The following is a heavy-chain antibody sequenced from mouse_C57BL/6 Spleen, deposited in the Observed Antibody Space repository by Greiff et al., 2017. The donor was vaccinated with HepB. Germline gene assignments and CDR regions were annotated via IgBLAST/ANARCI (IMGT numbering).Heavy chain of an antibody. CDR1: GFTFSSYA. CDR2: ISDGGSYT. CDR3: AREDYDYDGAYYFDY. V-gene: IGHV5-4*01. J-gene: IGHJ2*01. D-gene: IGHD2-4*01. Sequence: EVKLVESGGGLVKPGGSLKLSCAASGFTFSSYAMSWVRQTPEKRLEWVATISDGGSYTYYPDNVKGRFTISRDNAKNNMYLQMSKLKSEDTAMYYGAREDYDYDGAYYFDYWGQGTTLTVSS.